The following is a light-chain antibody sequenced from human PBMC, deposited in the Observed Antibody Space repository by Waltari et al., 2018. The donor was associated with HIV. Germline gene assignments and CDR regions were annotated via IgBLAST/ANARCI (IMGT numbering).Light chain of an antibody. V-gene: IGKV3D-20*01. Sequence: ATLSCGASQSVSNNYLAWYQQKPGLAPRLLIYDASSRAAGIPDRFSGSGSGTDFTLTISRLETEDYAVYYCHQYGSSISYSFGQGTKLEIK. CDR3: HQYGSSISYS. CDR2: DAS. J-gene: IGKJ2*03. CDR1: QSVSNNY.